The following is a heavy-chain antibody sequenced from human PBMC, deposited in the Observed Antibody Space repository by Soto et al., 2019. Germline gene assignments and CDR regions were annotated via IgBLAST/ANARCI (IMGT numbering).Heavy chain of an antibody. Sequence: SGPTLVNPTPTLTLPCTFSGFSLSTSGVGVSWIRQPPGKALEWLARIDWDDDKFYSTSLKTRLTISKDTSKNQVVLTMTNMDPVDTATYYCARTENTVVTSGAFDIWGQGTMVTVSS. J-gene: IGHJ3*02. CDR3: ARTENTVVTSGAFDI. D-gene: IGHD2-15*01. CDR2: IDWDDDK. CDR1: GFSLSTSGVG. V-gene: IGHV2-70*04.